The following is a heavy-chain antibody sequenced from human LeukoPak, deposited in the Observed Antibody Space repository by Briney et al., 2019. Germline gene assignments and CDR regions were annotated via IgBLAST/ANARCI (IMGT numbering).Heavy chain of an antibody. V-gene: IGHV4-34*01. D-gene: IGHD3-10*01. J-gene: IGHJ4*02. CDR2: INHSGST. CDR3: ARSNMVRGVRALDY. CDR1: GGSFSGYY. Sequence: PETLSLTCAFYGGSFSGYYWSWIRQPPGKGLEWIGEINHSGSTDYNPSLKSRVTISVDTSKNQFSLKLSSVTAADTAVYYCARSNMVRGVRALDYWGQGTLVTVSS.